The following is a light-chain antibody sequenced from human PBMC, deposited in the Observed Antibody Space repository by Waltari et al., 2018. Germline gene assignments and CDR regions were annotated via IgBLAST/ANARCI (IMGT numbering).Light chain of an antibody. CDR2: KDT. V-gene: IGLV3-25*03. Sequence: SYELTQPPSVSVSPGQTARLTCSGDAVRKQYTFWYQQKTGQAPVLIIHKDTERPSGIPGRFSGSSSGSTATLTISGGHADDEADYYCQSSDSSTTLFGGGTKLTVL. CDR1: AVRKQY. CDR3: QSSDSSTTL. J-gene: IGLJ2*01.